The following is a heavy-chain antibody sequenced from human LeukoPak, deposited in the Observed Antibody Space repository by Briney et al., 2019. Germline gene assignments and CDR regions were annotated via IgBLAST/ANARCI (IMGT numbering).Heavy chain of an antibody. Sequence: ASVKVSCKVSGYTLTELSMHWVRQAPGQGLEWMGWMSPKTGNTGFAQKFQGRVAMTRNTAISTAYMELSRLKSDDTAVYYCAYYFYALDVWGQGTTVTVSS. V-gene: IGHV1-8*01. CDR2: MSPKTGNT. CDR3: AYYFYALDV. J-gene: IGHJ6*02. CDR1: GYTLTELS.